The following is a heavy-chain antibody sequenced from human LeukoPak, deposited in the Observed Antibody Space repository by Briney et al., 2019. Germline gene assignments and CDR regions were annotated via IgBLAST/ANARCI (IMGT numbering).Heavy chain of an antibody. CDR2: ISWNSGSI. J-gene: IGHJ4*02. CDR1: GVTFDDYA. V-gene: IGHV3-9*03. CDR3: AKESMAGFDY. Sequence: GGSLRRSCAASGVTFDDYARHWVRQAPGKGLEWVSGISWNSGSIGYADSVKGRFTISRDNAKNSLYLQMNSLRAGDMALYYCAKESMAGFDYWGQGTLVTVSS. D-gene: IGHD2/OR15-2a*01.